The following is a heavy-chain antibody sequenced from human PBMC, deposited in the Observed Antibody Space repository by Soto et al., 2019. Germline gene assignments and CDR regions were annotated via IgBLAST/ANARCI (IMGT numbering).Heavy chain of an antibody. D-gene: IGHD6-13*01. CDR3: ARSAVAAATFDFDP. CDR2: IIPILGIA. J-gene: IGHJ5*02. V-gene: IGHV1-69*02. Sequence: SVKVSCKASGGTFSSYTISWVRQAPGQGLEWMGRIIPILGIANYAQKFQGRVTITADKSTSTAYMELSSLRSEDTAVYYCARSAVAAATFDFDPWGQGTLVTVSS. CDR1: GGTFSSYT.